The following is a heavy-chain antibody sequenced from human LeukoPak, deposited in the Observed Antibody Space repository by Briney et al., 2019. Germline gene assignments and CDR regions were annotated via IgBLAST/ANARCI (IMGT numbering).Heavy chain of an antibody. CDR1: GFTFSSYA. J-gene: IGHJ4*02. Sequence: GGSLRLSCAASGFTFSSYAMHWVRQAPGKGLEWLTVISYDGSIKYYADSVKGRFTISRDNSRNTLYLQVNSLRTEDTAVYYCSRAMVRGVPFDYWGQGTLVTVSS. D-gene: IGHD3-10*01. CDR3: SRAMVRGVPFDY. V-gene: IGHV3-30-3*01. CDR2: ISYDGSIK.